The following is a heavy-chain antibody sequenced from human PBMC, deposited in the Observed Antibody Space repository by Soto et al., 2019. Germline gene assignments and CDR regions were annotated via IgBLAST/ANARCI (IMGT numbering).Heavy chain of an antibody. CDR1: GFTFSIYS. CDR3: AREDYHNYYYMDV. J-gene: IGHJ6*03. V-gene: IGHV3-48*01. CDR2: VSSKSSTI. Sequence: GGSLRLSCAASGFTFSIYSMNWVRQAPGKGLEWVSYVSSKSSTIYYADSVKGRFTISRDNAKNSLYLQMNGLRAEDTAVYYCAREDYHNYYYMDVWGKGTTVTVSS.